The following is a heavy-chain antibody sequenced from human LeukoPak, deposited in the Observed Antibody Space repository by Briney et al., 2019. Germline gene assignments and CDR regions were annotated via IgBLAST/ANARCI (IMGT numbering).Heavy chain of an antibody. CDR1: GFTFSSYA. Sequence: GGSLRLSCAASGFTFSSYAMSWVRQAPGKGLEWVSAISGSGGSTYYADSVKGRFTISRDNSKNTLYLQMNSLRAEDTAVYYCAKSEDLYYYYYGMDVWGQGTTVTVSS. CDR2: ISGSGGST. CDR3: AKSEDLYYYYYGMDV. J-gene: IGHJ6*02. V-gene: IGHV3-23*01.